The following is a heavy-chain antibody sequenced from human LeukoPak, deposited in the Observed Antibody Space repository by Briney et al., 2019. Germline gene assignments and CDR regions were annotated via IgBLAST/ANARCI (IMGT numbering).Heavy chain of an antibody. Sequence: SGPTLVNPTQTLTLTCTFSGFSLSTSGMCVSWIRQPPGKALEWLARIDLDDDKYYSTSLKTRLTISKDTSKNQVVLTMTNMDPVDTATYYCVRESGLTFDYWGQGTLVTVSS. CDR1: GFSLSTSGMC. D-gene: IGHD4/OR15-4a*01. CDR2: IDLDDDK. J-gene: IGHJ4*02. V-gene: IGHV2-70*11. CDR3: VRESGLTFDY.